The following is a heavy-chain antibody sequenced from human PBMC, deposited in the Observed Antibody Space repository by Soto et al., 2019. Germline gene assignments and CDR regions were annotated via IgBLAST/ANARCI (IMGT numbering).Heavy chain of an antibody. V-gene: IGHV4-34*01. CDR1: GGSFSGYY. CDR3: AKDLGRGGSCSD. D-gene: IGHD2-15*01. J-gene: IGHJ4*02. Sequence: QVQLQQWGAGLLKPSETLSLTCAVYGGSFSGYYWSWIRQPPGKGLEWIGEINHSGSTNYNPSLKSRVTISVDTSKNQFSLKLSSVTAADTAVYYCAKDLGRGGSCSDWGQGTLVTVSS. CDR2: INHSGST.